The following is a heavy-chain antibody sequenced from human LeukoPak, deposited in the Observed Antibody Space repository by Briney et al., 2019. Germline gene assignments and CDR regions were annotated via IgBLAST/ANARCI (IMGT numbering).Heavy chain of an antibody. CDR2: IYYSGST. V-gene: IGHV4-61*01. CDR1: GGSISSSSYY. Sequence: SETLSLTCTVSGGSISSSSYYWSWIRQPPGKGLEWIGYIYYSGSTNYNPSPKSRVTISVDTSKNQFSLKLSSVTAADTAVYYCARSFADYWGQGTLVTVSS. J-gene: IGHJ4*02. CDR3: ARSFADY.